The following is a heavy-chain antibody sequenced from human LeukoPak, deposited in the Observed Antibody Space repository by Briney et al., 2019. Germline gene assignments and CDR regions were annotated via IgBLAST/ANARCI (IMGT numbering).Heavy chain of an antibody. Sequence: GASVKVSCKASGYTFTSYGVSWVRQAPGQGLEWMGWISAYNGNTNYAQKLQGRVTMTTDTSTSTAYMELRSLRSDDTAVYYCARVGGQQLVNWFDPWGQGTLVTVSS. CDR2: ISAYNGNT. V-gene: IGHV1-18*01. J-gene: IGHJ5*02. D-gene: IGHD6-13*01. CDR3: ARVGGQQLVNWFDP. CDR1: GYTFTSYG.